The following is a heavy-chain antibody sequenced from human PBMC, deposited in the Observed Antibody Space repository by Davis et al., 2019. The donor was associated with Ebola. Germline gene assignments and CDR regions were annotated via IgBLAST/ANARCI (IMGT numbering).Heavy chain of an antibody. D-gene: IGHD6-13*01. Sequence: GESLKISCAASGFTVSSNYMSWVRQAPGKGLEWVSVIYSGGSTYYADSVKGRFTISRDNSKNTLYLQMNSLRAEDTAVYYCARDKDIIGAAGSYFDYWGQGNLVTVSS. J-gene: IGHJ4*02. CDR2: IYSGGST. V-gene: IGHV3-53*01. CDR3: ARDKDIIGAAGSYFDY. CDR1: GFTVSSNY.